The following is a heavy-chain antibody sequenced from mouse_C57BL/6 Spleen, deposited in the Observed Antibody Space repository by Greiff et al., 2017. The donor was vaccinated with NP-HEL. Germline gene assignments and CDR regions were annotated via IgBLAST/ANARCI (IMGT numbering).Heavy chain of an antibody. V-gene: IGHV1-53*01. CDR3: ARGYYGNYAWFAY. J-gene: IGHJ3*01. D-gene: IGHD2-1*01. CDR2: INPSNGGT. Sequence: VQLQQSGTELVKPGASVKLSCKASGYTFTSYWMHWVKQRPGQGLEWIGNINPSNGGTNYNEKFKSKATLTVDKSSSTAYMQLSSLTSEDSAVYYCARGYYGNYAWFAYWGQRTLVTVSA. CDR1: GYTFTSYW.